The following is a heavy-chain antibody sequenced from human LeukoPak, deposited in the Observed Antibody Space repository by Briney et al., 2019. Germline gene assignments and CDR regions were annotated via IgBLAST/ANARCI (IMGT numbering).Heavy chain of an antibody. CDR3: ARGGYSRGYFDQ. V-gene: IGHV3-7*01. J-gene: IGHJ4*02. CDR1: GFSFSNYW. CDR2: IKPTGSES. D-gene: IGHD5-18*01. Sequence: GGSLRLSCAASGFSFSNYWMSWVRQVPGKVLEWVANIKPTGSESYFADSVKGRFTMSRDNAKTSLYLQMNSLRAEDTAVYYCARGGYSRGYFDQWGQGTLVTISS.